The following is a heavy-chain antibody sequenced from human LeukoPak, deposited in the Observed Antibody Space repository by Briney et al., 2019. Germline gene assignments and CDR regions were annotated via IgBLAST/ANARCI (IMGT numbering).Heavy chain of an antibody. D-gene: IGHD3-10*01. CDR3: AREVPDDGYGPT. CDR1: GYIFTAYY. V-gene: IGHV1-2*02. J-gene: IGHJ4*02. CDR2: LNPDSGGI. Sequence: ASVKVSCKASGYIFTAYYIHWVRQAPGQGLEWMGWLNPDSGGINYAQKFQGRVTMTRDTSINTAYMEVSRLRSDDTAVYYCAREVPDDGYGPTWGQGTLVTVSS.